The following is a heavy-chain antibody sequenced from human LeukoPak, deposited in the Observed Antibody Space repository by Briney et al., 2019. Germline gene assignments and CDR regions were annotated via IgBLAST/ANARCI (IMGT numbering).Heavy chain of an antibody. Sequence: SETLSLTCTVSGGSMSNYYWSWIRQPAGKGLEWIGRIYSSGTTNYNPSLKSRVSMSVDPSKNQFSLKLTSVTAADTAVYYCARNYCSGGSCYYFDSWGQGTLVTVSS. CDR2: IYSSGTT. D-gene: IGHD2-15*01. CDR1: GGSMSNYY. CDR3: ARNYCSGGSCYYFDS. V-gene: IGHV4-4*07. J-gene: IGHJ4*02.